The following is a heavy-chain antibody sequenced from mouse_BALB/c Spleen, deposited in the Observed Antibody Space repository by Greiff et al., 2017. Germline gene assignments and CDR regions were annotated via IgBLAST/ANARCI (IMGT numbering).Heavy chain of an antibody. V-gene: IGHV3-8*02. Sequence: EVQLVESGPSLVKPSQTLSLTCSVTGDSITSGYWNWIRKFPGNKLEYMGYISYSGSTYYNPSLKSRISITRDTSKNQYYLQLNSVTTEDTATYYCARSGVGQDWFAYWGQGTLVTVSA. J-gene: IGHJ3*01. CDR1: GDSITSGY. CDR2: ISYSGST. D-gene: IGHD3-3*01. CDR3: ARSGVGQDWFAY.